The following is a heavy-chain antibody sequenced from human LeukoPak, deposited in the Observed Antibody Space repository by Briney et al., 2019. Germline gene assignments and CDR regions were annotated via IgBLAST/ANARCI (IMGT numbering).Heavy chain of an antibody. CDR3: AKFYDILTGYFDY. CDR2: ISGGGGTT. D-gene: IGHD3-9*01. CDR1: GFTFSFYA. J-gene: IGHJ4*02. V-gene: IGHV3-23*01. Sequence: PGGSLRLSCAASGFTFSFYAMTWVRRSPGKGLEWDSAISGGGGTTYYAELMKGRFTISRDNSKNTLYLQMNSLRAEDTAVYYCAKFYDILTGYFDYWGQGTLVTVSS.